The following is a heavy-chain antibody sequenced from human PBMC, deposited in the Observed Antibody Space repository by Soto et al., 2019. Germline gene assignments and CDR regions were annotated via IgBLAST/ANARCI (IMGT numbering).Heavy chain of an antibody. J-gene: IGHJ5*02. V-gene: IGHV1-18*01. CDR2: INPSSGET. Sequence: IQLVQSGGEVRTPGASVKVSCKASGYTFSSYGITWVRQAPGQGLEWLGWINPSSGETNYAQKFQGRVTVTTDTSTTTGYMELRNLTFDDTAVYYCARDWYPRFDPWGQGTLVTVSS. CDR1: GYTFSSYG. D-gene: IGHD6-13*01. CDR3: ARDWYPRFDP.